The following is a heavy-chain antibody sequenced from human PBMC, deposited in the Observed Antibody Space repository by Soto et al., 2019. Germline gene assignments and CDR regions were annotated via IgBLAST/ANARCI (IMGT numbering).Heavy chain of an antibody. CDR3: ATGFVLKRAAVVPAAMTFDY. Sequence: ASVKVSCKVSGYTLTELSMHWVRQAPGKGLEWMGGFDPEDGETIYAQKFQGRVTMTEDTSTDTAYMELSSLRSEDTAVYYCATGFVLKRAAVVPAAMTFDYWGQGTLVTVSS. J-gene: IGHJ4*02. V-gene: IGHV1-24*01. D-gene: IGHD2-2*01. CDR1: GYTLTELS. CDR2: FDPEDGET.